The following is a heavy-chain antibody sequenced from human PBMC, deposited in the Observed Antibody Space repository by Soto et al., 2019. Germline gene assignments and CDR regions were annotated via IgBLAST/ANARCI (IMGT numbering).Heavy chain of an antibody. J-gene: IGHJ6*04. CDR2: IQSGGTT. CDR3: ARDDVLCDGGRCYGIPLDV. Sequence: GGSLRLSCAAFGFTVSSKYMTWVRQAPGKGLEWVSLIQSGGTTYYADSVKGRFTISRDTSENTLHLQMDSLRVEDTAAYYCARDDVLCDGGRCYGIPLDVWGKATTVTVSS. CDR1: GFTVSSKY. V-gene: IGHV3-66*01. D-gene: IGHD2-15*01.